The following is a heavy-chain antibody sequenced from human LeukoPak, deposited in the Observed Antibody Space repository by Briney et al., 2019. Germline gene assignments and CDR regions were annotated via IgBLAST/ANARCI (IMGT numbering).Heavy chain of an antibody. D-gene: IGHD2-2*01. CDR3: ARSGVQLLYWFDP. CDR1: GGSISSYY. Sequence: PSETLSLTCTVSGGSISSYYWSWIRQPPGKGLEWIGYIYYSGSTNYNPSLKSRVTISVDTSKNQFSLKLSSVTAADTAVYYCARSGVQLLYWFDPWGQGTLVTVSS. V-gene: IGHV4-59*01. CDR2: IYYSGST. J-gene: IGHJ5*02.